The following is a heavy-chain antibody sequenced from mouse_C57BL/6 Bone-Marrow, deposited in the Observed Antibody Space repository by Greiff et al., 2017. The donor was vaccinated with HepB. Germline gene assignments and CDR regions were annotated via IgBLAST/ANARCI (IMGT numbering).Heavy chain of an antibody. J-gene: IGHJ4*01. V-gene: IGHV1-81*01. CDR2: IYPRSGNT. CDR3: ARGGVYYDYGRYAMDY. CDR1: GYTFTSYG. D-gene: IGHD2-4*01. Sequence: QVQLQQSGAELARPGASVKLSCKASGYTFTSYGISWVKQRTGQGLEWIGEIYPRSGNTYYNEKFKGKATLTADKSSSTAYMELRSLTSEDSAVYFCARGGVYYDYGRYAMDYWGQGTSVTVSS.